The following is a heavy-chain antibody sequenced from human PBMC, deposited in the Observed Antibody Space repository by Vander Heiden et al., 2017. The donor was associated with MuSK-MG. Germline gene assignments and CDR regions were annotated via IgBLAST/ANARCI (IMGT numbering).Heavy chain of an antibody. CDR1: GFTFSRYA. Sequence: QVQLVESGGGVVQPGRSLSLSCAASGFTFSRYAMHWVRQAPGKGLEWVAVMSYDGTNKYYADSVRGRFTISRDNPKNTLYLQMNSLRAEDTAVYYCARGNYYGSGSNTGSSDYWGQGTLVNVSS. V-gene: IGHV3-30-3*01. CDR2: MSYDGTNK. CDR3: ARGNYYGSGSNTGSSDY. J-gene: IGHJ4*02. D-gene: IGHD3-10*01.